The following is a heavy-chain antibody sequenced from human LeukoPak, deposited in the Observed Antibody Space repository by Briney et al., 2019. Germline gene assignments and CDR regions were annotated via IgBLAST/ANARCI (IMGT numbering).Heavy chain of an antibody. CDR2: IDPSGGST. Sequence: ASVKVSCKASGYTFTNYYIHCVRQAPGQGLEWMGIIDPSGGSTNYAQKFQGRVTMTRDMSTSTVYMELSSLRSEDTAVYHCARGSSGSYLNYFDYWGQGTLVTVSS. J-gene: IGHJ4*02. CDR3: ARGSSGSYLNYFDY. CDR1: GYTFTNYY. D-gene: IGHD1-26*01. V-gene: IGHV1-46*01.